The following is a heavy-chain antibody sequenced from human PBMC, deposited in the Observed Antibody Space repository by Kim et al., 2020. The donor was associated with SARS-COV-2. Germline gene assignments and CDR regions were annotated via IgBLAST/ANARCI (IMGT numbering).Heavy chain of an antibody. V-gene: IGHV4-34*01. J-gene: IGHJ5*02. D-gene: IGHD2-15*01. Sequence: NYNPSLETRATISLNTSNNQFSLKLTSVTAAETGLYYCTRARLLRGWFDPWGQGTLVTVSS. CDR3: TRARLLRGWFDP.